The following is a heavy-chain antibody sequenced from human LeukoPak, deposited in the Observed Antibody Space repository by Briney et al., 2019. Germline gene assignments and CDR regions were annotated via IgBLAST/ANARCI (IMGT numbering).Heavy chain of an antibody. CDR1: GYTFTSYD. V-gene: IGHV1-8*01. Sequence: ASVKVSCKASGYTFTSYDINWVRQATGQGLEWMGWMNPNSGSTGYAQKFQGRVTMTRNTSISTAYMELSSLRSEDTAVYYCARGPRQQLADAFDIWGQGTMVTVSS. D-gene: IGHD6-13*01. CDR2: MNPNSGST. CDR3: ARGPRQQLADAFDI. J-gene: IGHJ3*02.